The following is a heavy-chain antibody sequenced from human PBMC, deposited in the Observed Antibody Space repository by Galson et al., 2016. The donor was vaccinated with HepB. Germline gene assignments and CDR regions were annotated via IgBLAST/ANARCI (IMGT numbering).Heavy chain of an antibody. J-gene: IGHJ6*02. V-gene: IGHV4-4*02. CDR3: AKDLLVVVVATPLYYYGVDV. D-gene: IGHD2-15*01. CDR2: IYLSGRS. CDR1: GASISNNNW. Sequence: ETLSLTCAVSGASISNNNWCSWVRQPPGKGLEWIGEIYLSGRSNYNASLRGRVTMSIDTSKDQFSLILSSVTAADTAIYYCAKDLLVVVVATPLYYYGVDVWGQGTTVTVSS.